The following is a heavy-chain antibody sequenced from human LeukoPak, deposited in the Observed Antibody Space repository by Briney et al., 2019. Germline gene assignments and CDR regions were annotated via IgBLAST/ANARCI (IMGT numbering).Heavy chain of an antibody. J-gene: IGHJ6*03. CDR2: IIPIFGTA. V-gene: IGHV1-69*05. CDR3: ARSGGDSYGFGYYYYVDV. Sequence: ASAKVSCKASGGTFSSYAISWVRQAPGQGLEWMGGIIPIFGTANYAQKFQGRVTITTDESTSTAYMELSSLRSEDTAVYYCARSGGDSYGFGYYYYVDVWGKGTTVTVSS. CDR1: GGTFSSYA. D-gene: IGHD5-18*01.